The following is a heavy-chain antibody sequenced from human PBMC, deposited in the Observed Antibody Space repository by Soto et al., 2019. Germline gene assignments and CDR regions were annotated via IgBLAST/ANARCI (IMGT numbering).Heavy chain of an antibody. Sequence: RRLSCAASGFTVSSNYMSWVRQAPGKGLEWVSVIYSGGSTYYADSVKGRFTISRDNSKNTLYLQMNSLRAEDTAVYYCARDGWTAVAGKNYYYYGMDVWGQGTTVTVSS. V-gene: IGHV3-53*01. D-gene: IGHD6-19*01. CDR1: GFTVSSNY. CDR2: IYSGGST. J-gene: IGHJ6*02. CDR3: ARDGWTAVAGKNYYYYGMDV.